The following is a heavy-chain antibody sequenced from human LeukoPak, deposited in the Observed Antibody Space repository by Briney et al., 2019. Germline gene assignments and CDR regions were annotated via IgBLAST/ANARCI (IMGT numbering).Heavy chain of an antibody. V-gene: IGHV3-30*04. J-gene: IGHJ1*01. CDR3: ASLMVRGVTTEYFKH. D-gene: IGHD3-10*01. CDR1: GFTFTSYA. CDR2: ISKDGSNI. Sequence: PGRSLRLSCAASGFTFTSYAMHWVRQAPGKGLEWVAVISKDGSNIYYADSVKGRFTISRDNSKNTLYLEMNSLRAEDTAVYYCASLMVRGVTTEYFKHWGQGTLVTVSS.